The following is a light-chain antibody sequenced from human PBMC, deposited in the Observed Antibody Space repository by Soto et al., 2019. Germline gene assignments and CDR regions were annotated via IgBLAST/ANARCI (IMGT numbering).Light chain of an antibody. CDR3: GSYAGSSTLYV. Sequence: QSVLTQPASVSGSPGQSITISCTGTSSDVGSYNLVSWYQQHPGKAPKLMIYEGSKRPSGVSNRFSGSKSGNTASLTISGLQADDEADSYYGSYAGSSTLYVFGTGTKVTVL. CDR2: EGS. J-gene: IGLJ1*01. V-gene: IGLV2-23*01. CDR1: SSDVGSYNL.